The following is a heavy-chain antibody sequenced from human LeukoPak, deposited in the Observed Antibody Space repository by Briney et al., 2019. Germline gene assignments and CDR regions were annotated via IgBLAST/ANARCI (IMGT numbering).Heavy chain of an antibody. CDR2: ISGISASTT. D-gene: IGHD3-10*01. Sequence: PGGSLRLSCAASGFTFGNFAMRWVRQAPGKGLEWVAAISGISASTTIYAGSVKGRFTVSRDNSKSTLYLQMNSLRVEDTAVYYCAKNYGSDRGVPYGMDVWGQGTTVTVAS. CDR1: GFTFGNFA. V-gene: IGHV3-23*01. CDR3: AKNYGSDRGVPYGMDV. J-gene: IGHJ6*02.